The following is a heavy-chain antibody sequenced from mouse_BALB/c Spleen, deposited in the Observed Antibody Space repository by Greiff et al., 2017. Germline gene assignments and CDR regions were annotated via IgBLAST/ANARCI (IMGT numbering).Heavy chain of an antibody. CDR2: ISSGGGST. CDR3: ARIYYGYDGFAY. J-gene: IGHJ3*01. V-gene: IGHV5-12-1*01. D-gene: IGHD2-2*01. CDR1: GFAFSSYD. Sequence: EVKVEESGGGLVKPGGSLKLSCAASGFAFSSYDMSWVRQTPEKRLEWVAYISSGGGSTYYPDTVKGRFTISRDNAKNTLYLQMSSLKSEDTAMYYCARIYYGYDGFAYWGQGTLVTVSA.